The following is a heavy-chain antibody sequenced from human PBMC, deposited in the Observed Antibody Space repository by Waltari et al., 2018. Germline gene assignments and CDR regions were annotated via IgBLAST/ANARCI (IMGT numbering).Heavy chain of an antibody. Sequence: EVQLVESGGGLVQPGGSLRLSCGASGFTFSRYWMSWVRQTPGKGLEWVANINYDGSQKYYVDSVKGRFTISRDNAKNSVYLQMNSLRVEDTAVYYCAKSRGFEYWGQETLITVSS. J-gene: IGHJ4*02. D-gene: IGHD2-2*01. CDR1: GFTFSRYW. CDR3: AKSRGFEY. CDR2: INYDGSQK. V-gene: IGHV3-7*01.